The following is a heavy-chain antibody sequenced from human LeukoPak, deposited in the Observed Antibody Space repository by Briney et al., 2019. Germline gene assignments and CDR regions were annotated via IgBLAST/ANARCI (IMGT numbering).Heavy chain of an antibody. CDR2: ISWNSGVI. CDR1: GFTFDDYA. D-gene: IGHD5-24*01. J-gene: IGHJ6*03. Sequence: GWSLRLSCAASGFTFDDYAMHWVRQTPGKGLEWVSGISWNSGVIAYADSVKGRFTISRDNAKHSLYLQMNSLRAEDTALYYCARVQLNYLREMATITGSYYYYMDVWGKGTTVTVSS. V-gene: IGHV3-9*01. CDR3: ARVQLNYLREMATITGSYYYYMDV.